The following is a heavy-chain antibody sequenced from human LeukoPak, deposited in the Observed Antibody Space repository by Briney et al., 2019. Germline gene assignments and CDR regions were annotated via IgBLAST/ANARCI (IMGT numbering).Heavy chain of an antibody. CDR2: ISNTGGT. CDR3: ARGGSGYSSG. Sequence: PSETLSLTCRVSGGSIGSYYWSWIRQPPGKGLEWIGYISNTGGTNYNPSLKSRVTISVDTSKNQFSLKLSSVTAADTAVYYCARGGSGYSSGWGQGTLVTVSS. V-gene: IGHV4-59*01. J-gene: IGHJ4*02. CDR1: GGSIGSYY. D-gene: IGHD6-19*01.